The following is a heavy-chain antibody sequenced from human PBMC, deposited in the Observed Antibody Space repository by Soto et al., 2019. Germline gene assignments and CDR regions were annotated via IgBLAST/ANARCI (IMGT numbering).Heavy chain of an antibody. D-gene: IGHD1-26*01. Sequence: VQLVESGGGLVQPGGSLRLSCAASGFTFSSFWMSWVRRAPGKGLEWVANTKQDGSDKNYVGSVKGRFTISRDNAKNSLFLQMNSLRVEDTAMYYCARDVSGKLGHDSWGQGTLVTVSS. CDR1: GFTFSSFW. J-gene: IGHJ4*02. CDR2: TKQDGSDK. V-gene: IGHV3-7*01. CDR3: ARDVSGKLGHDS.